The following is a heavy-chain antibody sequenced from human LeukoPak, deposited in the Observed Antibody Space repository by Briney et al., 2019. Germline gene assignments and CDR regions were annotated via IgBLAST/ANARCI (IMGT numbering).Heavy chain of an antibody. J-gene: IGHJ4*02. Sequence: ASVKVSCKASGFTFTSYGLSWVRQAPGQGLEWMGWVIAYNGNTNYAQKFQGRVTMTRDTSISTAYMELSRLRSDDTAVYYCARLAYDSIGSYWGQGTLVTVSS. CDR3: ARLAYDSIGSY. V-gene: IGHV1-18*01. CDR2: VIAYNGNT. D-gene: IGHD3-22*01. CDR1: GFTFTSYG.